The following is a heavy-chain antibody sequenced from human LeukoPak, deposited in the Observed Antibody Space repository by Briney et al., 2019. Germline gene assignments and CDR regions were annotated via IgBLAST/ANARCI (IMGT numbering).Heavy chain of an antibody. V-gene: IGHV5-51*01. CDR1: GYSFSSYR. J-gene: IGHJ5*02. CDR3: ARNVVPAAQGWFDP. Sequence: GESPKISCKGSGYSFSSYRIGWVRQMPGKGLEWMGIIYPGDSDTRYSPSFQGQVTISADKSISTAYLQWSSLKASDTAMYYCARNVVPAAQGWFDPWGQGTLVTVSS. CDR2: IYPGDSDT. D-gene: IGHD2-2*01.